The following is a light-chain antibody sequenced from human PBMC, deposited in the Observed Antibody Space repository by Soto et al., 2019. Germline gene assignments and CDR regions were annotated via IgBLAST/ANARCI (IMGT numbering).Light chain of an antibody. CDR2: GAS. CDR1: ESISNNY. V-gene: IGKV3-20*01. CDR3: QQYGTSPTWT. J-gene: IGKJ1*01. Sequence: EIVLTQSPDTLSLSPGEEATLSCRTSESISNNYLAWYQQKAGQAPRLLIYGASGRAPGIPDRFSGSGSGTDFTLTISRLEPEDFAVYYCQQYGTSPTWTFGQGTNVEVK.